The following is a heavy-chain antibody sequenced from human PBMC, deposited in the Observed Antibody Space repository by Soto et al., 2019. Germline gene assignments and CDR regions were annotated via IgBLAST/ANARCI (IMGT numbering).Heavy chain of an antibody. V-gene: IGHV4-59*01. Sequence: QVQLQESGPGLVKPSETLSLTCTVSGGSISSYYWSWIRQPPGKGLEWIGYIYYSGSTNYNPSLSSRVTISVDTSKNQFSLKLGAVTAAATAVYYCARAEYSSFYYCYYMDVWGKGTTVTVSS. CDR1: GGSISSYY. CDR3: ARAEYSSFYYCYYMDV. CDR2: IYYSGST. J-gene: IGHJ6*03. D-gene: IGHD6-6*01.